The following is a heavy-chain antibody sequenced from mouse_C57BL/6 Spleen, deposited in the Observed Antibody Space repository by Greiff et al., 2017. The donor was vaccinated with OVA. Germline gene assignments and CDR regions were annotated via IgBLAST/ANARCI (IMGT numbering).Heavy chain of an antibody. D-gene: IGHD4-1*01. J-gene: IGHJ2*01. CDR3: ARDGDWENFDY. Sequence: EVKLMESGGGLVKPGGSLKLSCAASGFTFSSYAMSWVRQTPEKRLEWVATISAGGSYTYYPDNVKGRFTISRDNAKNNRYLQMSHLKSEDTAMYYCARDGDWENFDYWGQGTTLTVSS. CDR1: GFTFSSYA. CDR2: ISAGGSYT. V-gene: IGHV5-4*01.